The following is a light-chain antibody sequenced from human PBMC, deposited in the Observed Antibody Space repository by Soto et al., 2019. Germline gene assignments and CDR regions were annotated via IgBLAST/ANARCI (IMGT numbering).Light chain of an antibody. CDR3: QQYGISPT. V-gene: IGKV3-20*01. J-gene: IGKJ1*01. Sequence: DIVLTQSPGTLSLYPGERATLSCRSSQSVSSNYLAWYQQKPDQAPRLVIYDVSGRATGIPDRFSGSGSGTDFTLTISRLEPEDSAVYYCQQYGISPTFGQGTKVEIK. CDR1: QSVSSNY. CDR2: DVS.